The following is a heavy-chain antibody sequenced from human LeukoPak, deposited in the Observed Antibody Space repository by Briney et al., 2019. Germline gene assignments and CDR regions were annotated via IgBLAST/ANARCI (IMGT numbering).Heavy chain of an antibody. CDR2: ISSSSSYI. Sequence: GGSLRLSCAASGFTFSSYSMNWVRQAPGKGLEWVSSISSSSSYIYYADSVKGRFTISRDNAKNSLYLQMNSLRAEDTAVYYCARSTDYYDSSGYPAPFYYLDYWGQGTLVTVSS. CDR3: ARSTDYYDSSGYPAPFYYLDY. D-gene: IGHD3-22*01. J-gene: IGHJ4*02. V-gene: IGHV3-21*01. CDR1: GFTFSSYS.